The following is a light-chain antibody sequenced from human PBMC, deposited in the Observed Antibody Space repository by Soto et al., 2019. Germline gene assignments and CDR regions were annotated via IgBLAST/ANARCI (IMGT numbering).Light chain of an antibody. J-gene: IGLJ2*01. CDR3: GTWDSSLSAGV. CDR1: SSNIGSDS. V-gene: IGLV1-51*01. CDR2: DNN. Sequence: QSVLTQPPSVSAAPGQKVTISCSGSSSNIGSDSVSWYQQVPGAAPKLLIYDNNERPSGIPDRFSGSKSGTSATLGITGLQTGDEADYYCGTWDSSLSAGVFGGGTKVTVL.